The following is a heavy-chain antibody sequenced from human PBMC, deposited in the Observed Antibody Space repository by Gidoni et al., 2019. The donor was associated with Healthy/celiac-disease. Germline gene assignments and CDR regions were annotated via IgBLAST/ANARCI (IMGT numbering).Heavy chain of an antibody. Sequence: VQLQQWGAGLWKPSETLSLTCAVYDGSFSGYYWNWIRQPPGKGLEWIGEIDHSGSTNYNPSLKSRVTISVDTSKNQFSLKLSSVTAADTAVYYCASKISPPRYYYYYMDVWGKGTTVTVSS. CDR2: IDHSGST. V-gene: IGHV4-34*01. J-gene: IGHJ6*03. CDR3: ASKISPPRYYYYYMDV. CDR1: DGSFSGYY.